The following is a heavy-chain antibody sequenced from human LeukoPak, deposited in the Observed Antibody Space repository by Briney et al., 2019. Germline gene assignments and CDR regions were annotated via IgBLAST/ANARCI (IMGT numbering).Heavy chain of an antibody. J-gene: IGHJ4*02. CDR3: ARAFQSLGGSSLPDY. CDR1: GYTFTDYA. V-gene: IGHV7-4-1*02. D-gene: IGHD3-16*02. Sequence: ASVKVSCKASGYTFTDYAMNWVRQAPGQGLYAQGFTGRFVFSLDTSVSTTYLQISGLKAEDTAVYFCARAFQSLGGSSLPDYWGQGTLVTVSS.